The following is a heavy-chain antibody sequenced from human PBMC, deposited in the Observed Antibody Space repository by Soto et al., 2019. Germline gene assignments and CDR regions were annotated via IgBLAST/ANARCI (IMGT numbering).Heavy chain of an antibody. CDR3: ARVRQLGGYFYYHMDG. Sequence: QVQLLQSGAEVKKPGASVKVSCKASGYTFTNYGITWVRQAPGQGLEWMGWIGAYNGDTHYTERLQGRVTMTTDTSTSTAYRELRGLRSDDTAVYYCARVRQLGGYFYYHMDGWGKGTTVTVSS. CDR2: IGAYNGDT. V-gene: IGHV1-18*01. J-gene: IGHJ6*03. CDR1: GYTFTNYG. D-gene: IGHD6-6*01.